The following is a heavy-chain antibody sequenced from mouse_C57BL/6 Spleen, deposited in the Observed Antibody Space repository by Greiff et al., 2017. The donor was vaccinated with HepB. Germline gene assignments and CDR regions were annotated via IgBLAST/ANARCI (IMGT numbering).Heavy chain of an antibody. J-gene: IGHJ3*01. CDR2: IYPSDSET. Sequence: VQLQQSGAELVRPGSSVKLSCKASGYTFTSYWMDWVKQRPGQGLEWIGNIYPSDSETHYNQKFKDKATLTVDKSSSTAYMQLSSRTSEDSAVYYCARGGYGNSNFAYWGQGTLVTVSA. D-gene: IGHD2-1*01. V-gene: IGHV1-61*01. CDR1: GYTFTSYW. CDR3: ARGGYGNSNFAY.